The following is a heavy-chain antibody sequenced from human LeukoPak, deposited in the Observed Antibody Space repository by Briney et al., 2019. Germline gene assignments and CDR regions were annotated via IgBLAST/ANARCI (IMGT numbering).Heavy chain of an antibody. Sequence: SETLSLTCTVYGGSFSGYYWSWIRQPPGKGLEWIGEINHSGSTNYNPSLKSRVTISVDTSKNQFSLKLSSVTAADTAVYYCARTGSLDSGYYLYYFDYWGQGTLVTVSS. V-gene: IGHV4-34*01. J-gene: IGHJ4*02. D-gene: IGHD3-22*01. CDR2: INHSGST. CDR1: GGSFSGYY. CDR3: ARTGSLDSGYYLYYFDY.